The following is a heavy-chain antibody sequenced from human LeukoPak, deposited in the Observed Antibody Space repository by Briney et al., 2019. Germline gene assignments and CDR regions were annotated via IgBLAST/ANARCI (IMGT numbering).Heavy chain of an antibody. D-gene: IGHD1-26*01. V-gene: IGHV4-61*02. CDR2: IYTSGST. Sequence: SQTLSLTCTVSGGSISSGSYYWSWIRQPAGKGLEWIGRIYTSGSTNYNPSLKSRVTISVDTSKNQFSLKLSSVTAADTAVYYCARGIPSGSYYDYWGQGTLVTVSS. J-gene: IGHJ4*02. CDR1: GGSISSGSYY. CDR3: ARGIPSGSYYDY.